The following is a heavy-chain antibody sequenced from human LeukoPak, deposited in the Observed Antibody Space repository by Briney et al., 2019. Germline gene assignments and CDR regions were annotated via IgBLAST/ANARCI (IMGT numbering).Heavy chain of an antibody. V-gene: IGHV3-48*03. CDR2: ISSSGSTI. CDR3: ARVRSGSYYDFDS. CDR1: GFTFSSYE. D-gene: IGHD1-26*01. J-gene: IGHJ4*02. Sequence: GGSLTLSCAASGFTFSSYEMNWVRQAPGKGLEWVSYISSSGSTIYYADSVKGRFTISRDNAKNSLSLQMNSLRAEDTAVYYCARVRSGSYYDFDSWGQGTLVTVSS.